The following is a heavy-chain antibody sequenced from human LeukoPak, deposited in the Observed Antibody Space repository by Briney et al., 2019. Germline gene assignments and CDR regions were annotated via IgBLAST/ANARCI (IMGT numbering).Heavy chain of an antibody. J-gene: IGHJ4*02. CDR3: AKTLSSYAGSDY. D-gene: IGHD4-23*01. CDR2: IRYGGSNK. CDR1: GFTFSSYG. Sequence: GGALTLSCAASGFTFSSYGMHWVRQAPGKGLEWVAFIRYGGSNKYYADSVKGRFTISRDNSKNTLYLQINSLRAEDTAVYYCAKTLSSYAGSDYWGQGTLVTVSS. V-gene: IGHV3-30*02.